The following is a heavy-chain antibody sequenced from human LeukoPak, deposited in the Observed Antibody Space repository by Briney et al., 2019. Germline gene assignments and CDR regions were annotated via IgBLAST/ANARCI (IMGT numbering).Heavy chain of an antibody. Sequence: GGSLRLSCAASGFTFSSYAMSWVRQAPGKGLEWVSGTSSSGGSTYYTDSVKGRFTISSDNSWNTLSLQMNSLRAEDTAIYYCAKGWSKSSLDGFDIWGQGTMVTVSS. CDR2: TSSSGGST. D-gene: IGHD6-13*01. CDR3: AKGWSKSSLDGFDI. V-gene: IGHV3-23*01. CDR1: GFTFSSYA. J-gene: IGHJ3*02.